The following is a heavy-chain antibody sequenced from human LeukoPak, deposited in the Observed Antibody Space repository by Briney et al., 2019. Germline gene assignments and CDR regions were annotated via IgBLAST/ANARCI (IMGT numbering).Heavy chain of an antibody. J-gene: IGHJ4*02. Sequence: GGSLRLSCAGSGFTFSSYEMNWVRQAPGKGLEWVSYISSSGSTIYYADSVEGRFTISRDNAKNSLYLQMNSLRAEDTAVYYCAREPIAVAGGYYFDYWGQGTLVTVSS. CDR3: AREPIAVAGGYYFDY. CDR1: GFTFSSYE. CDR2: ISSSGSTI. V-gene: IGHV3-48*03. D-gene: IGHD6-19*01.